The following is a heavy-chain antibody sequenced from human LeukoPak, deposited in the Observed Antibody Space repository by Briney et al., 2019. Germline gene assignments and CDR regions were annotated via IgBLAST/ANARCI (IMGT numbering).Heavy chain of an antibody. J-gene: IGHJ4*01. CDR2: INPNSGGT. Sequence: ASVKVSCKASGYTFTVYYMHWVRQAPGQGLELMGWINPNSGGTNYAQNFQGRVTITRDTSISTAYMELSRLRSDDTAVYYGARDSDYGDYVIGYWGEGTLVTVSS. CDR1: GYTFTVYY. D-gene: IGHD4-17*01. V-gene: IGHV1-2*02. CDR3: ARDSDYGDYVIGY.